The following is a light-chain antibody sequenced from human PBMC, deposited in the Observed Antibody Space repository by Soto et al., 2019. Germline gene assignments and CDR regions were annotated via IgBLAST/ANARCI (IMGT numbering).Light chain of an antibody. Sequence: DIQMTQSPSTLSASVGERVTITCRASQSVSNWLAWYQQKPGNAPKLLIYDVSSLESGVPSRFSGSGSGTEFTLTISSLQTDDFATYYCQQYNSYSSWTFGQGTKV. CDR1: QSVSNW. V-gene: IGKV1-5*01. CDR3: QQYNSYSSWT. J-gene: IGKJ1*01. CDR2: DVS.